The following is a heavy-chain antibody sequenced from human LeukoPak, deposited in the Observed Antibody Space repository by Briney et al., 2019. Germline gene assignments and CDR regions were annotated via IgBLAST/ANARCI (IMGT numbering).Heavy chain of an antibody. Sequence: SVKLSCKASGGTFSSYAINWVRQAPGQRLEWMGRIIPIFGIANYAQKFQGRVTITADTSTSTAYMELSSLRSEDTAVYYCARDRCGGDCYADDAFDIWGQGTMVTVSS. J-gene: IGHJ3*02. CDR2: IIPIFGIA. CDR3: ARDRCGGDCYADDAFDI. V-gene: IGHV1-69*04. CDR1: GGTFSSYA. D-gene: IGHD2-21*02.